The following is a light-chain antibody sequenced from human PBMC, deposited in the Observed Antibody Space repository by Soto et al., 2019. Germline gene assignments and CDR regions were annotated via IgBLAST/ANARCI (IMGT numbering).Light chain of an antibody. CDR1: QGIRND. Sequence: ASQMTQSPSSLSASVGDRVTITCRASQGIRNDLGWYQQKPGKAPKRLIYAASSLETGVPSRFSGSGSGTDFTLTISRLQPEDFATYYCLQDYIYTPTFGQGTKLEIK. J-gene: IGKJ2*01. CDR3: LQDYIYTPT. CDR2: AAS. V-gene: IGKV1-6*01.